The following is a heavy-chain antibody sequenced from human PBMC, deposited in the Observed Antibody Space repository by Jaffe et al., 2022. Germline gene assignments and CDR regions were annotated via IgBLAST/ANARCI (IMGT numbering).Heavy chain of an antibody. Sequence: EVQLVESGGVVVQPGGSLRLSCAASGFTFDDYAMHWVRQAPGKGLEWVSLISWDGGSTYYADSVKGRFTISRDNSKNSLYLQMNSLRAEDTALYYCAKGRSYYYYMDVWGKGTTVTVSS. CDR3: AKGRSYYYYMDV. J-gene: IGHJ6*03. CDR1: GFTFDDYA. CDR2: ISWDGGST. V-gene: IGHV3-43D*04.